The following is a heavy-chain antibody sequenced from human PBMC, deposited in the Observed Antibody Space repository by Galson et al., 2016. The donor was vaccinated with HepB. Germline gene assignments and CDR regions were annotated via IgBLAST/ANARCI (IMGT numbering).Heavy chain of an antibody. D-gene: IGHD3-3*01. CDR2: LYYSGNT. Sequence: TLSLTCTVSGGSISSGSYYWSWIRQHPGKGLEWIGYLYYSGNTYYNPSLKGRITISVDTSENQFSLKLSSVTAADTAVYYCARVLTRHFGEIDIWGQGTMVTVSS. CDR3: ARVLTRHFGEIDI. V-gene: IGHV4-31*03. CDR1: GGSISSGSYY. J-gene: IGHJ3*02.